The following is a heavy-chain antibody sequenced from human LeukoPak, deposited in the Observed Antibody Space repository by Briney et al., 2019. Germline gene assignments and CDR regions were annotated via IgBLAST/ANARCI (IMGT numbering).Heavy chain of an antibody. Sequence: SETLSLTCTVSGGSISSSSYYWGWIRQPPGKGLEWIGSIYYSGSTYYNPSLKSRVTISVDTSKNQFSLKLSSVTVADTAVYYCARQATGTTHLDYWGQGTLVTVSS. V-gene: IGHV4-39*01. CDR2: IYYSGST. D-gene: IGHD1-1*01. CDR1: GGSISSSSYY. J-gene: IGHJ4*02. CDR3: ARQATGTTHLDY.